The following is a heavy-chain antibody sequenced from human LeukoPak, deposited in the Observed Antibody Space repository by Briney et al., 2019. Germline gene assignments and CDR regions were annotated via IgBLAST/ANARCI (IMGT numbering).Heavy chain of an antibody. J-gene: IGHJ4*02. V-gene: IGHV4-34*01. Sequence: SSETLSLTCAVYGGSFSGYYWSWIRQPPGKGLEWIGEINHSRSTNYNPSLKSRVTISVDTSKKQFSLKLSSVTAADTAVYYCVTYYFDSSGPKKNYWGQGTLVTVSS. CDR1: GGSFSGYY. D-gene: IGHD3-22*01. CDR3: VTYYFDSSGPKKNY. CDR2: INHSRST.